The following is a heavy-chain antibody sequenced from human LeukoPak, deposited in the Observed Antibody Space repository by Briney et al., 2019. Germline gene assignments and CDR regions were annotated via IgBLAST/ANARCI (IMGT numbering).Heavy chain of an antibody. Sequence: PGGSLRLSCAASGFTFSNYAMSWVRQAPGKGLEWVSAISASGGRTYYADSVRGRFTISRDNSKNTLYMQMNSLRAEDTAIYYCAKFNAMTTLTPFDYWGQGTLVTVSP. CDR1: GFTFSNYA. D-gene: IGHD4-17*01. CDR3: AKFNAMTTLTPFDY. CDR2: ISASGGRT. V-gene: IGHV3-23*01. J-gene: IGHJ4*02.